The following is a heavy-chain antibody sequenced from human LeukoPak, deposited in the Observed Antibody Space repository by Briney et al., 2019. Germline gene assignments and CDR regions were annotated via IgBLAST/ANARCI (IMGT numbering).Heavy chain of an antibody. CDR2: ISSSSSPI. V-gene: IGHV3-48*04. D-gene: IGHD6-13*01. Sequence: PGGSLRLSCAASGFTFSSYSMNWVRQAPGKGLEWVSYISSSSSPIYYADSVKGRFTVSRDNAKNSLYLQMNSLSAEDTAVYYCASHTGYSSSLGYYYYGMDVWGQGTTVTVSS. CDR1: GFTFSSYS. J-gene: IGHJ6*02. CDR3: ASHTGYSSSLGYYYYGMDV.